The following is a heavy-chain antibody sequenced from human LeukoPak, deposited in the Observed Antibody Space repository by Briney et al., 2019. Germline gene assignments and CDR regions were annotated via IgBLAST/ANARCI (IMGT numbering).Heavy chain of an antibody. D-gene: IGHD3-10*01. CDR3: AKIPPTYGSGTNFDY. CDR1: GFTVSSNY. J-gene: IGHJ4*02. V-gene: IGHV3-53*01. CDR2: IYSGGST. Sequence: GGSLRLSCAASGFTVSSNYMSWVRQAPGKGLEWVSVIYSGGSTYYAYSVKGRFTISRDNSKNTLYLQMNSLRAEDTAVYYCAKIPPTYGSGTNFDYWGQGTLVTVSS.